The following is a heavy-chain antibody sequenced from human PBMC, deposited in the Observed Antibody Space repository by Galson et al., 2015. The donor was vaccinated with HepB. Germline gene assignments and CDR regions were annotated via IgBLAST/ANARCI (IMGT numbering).Heavy chain of an antibody. V-gene: IGHV3-48*02. CDR2: ISSTGTTM. J-gene: IGHJ2*01. CDR1: GFTFSSYT. CDR3: ARVYFGSGSSSAYWYFDL. D-gene: IGHD3-10*01. Sequence: SLRLSCAASGFTFSSYTMNWVRQAPGKGLESVSYISSTGTTMYYADSATGRFTISRDNAQNSLYLQMSSLRDEDTAVYYCARVYFGSGSSSAYWYFDLWGRGALVTVSS.